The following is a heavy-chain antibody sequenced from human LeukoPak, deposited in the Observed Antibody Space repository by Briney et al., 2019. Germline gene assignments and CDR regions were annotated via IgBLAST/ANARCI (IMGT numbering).Heavy chain of an antibody. Sequence: HPSATLSLTCTVSGASISSSYWSWIRQPPGKGMEWLGFIFYSGTTNYHPSLKSRVTISVDTSKNQFSLKLSSGTAADTAVYYCARGGWNKFDYWGQGTLVSVSS. D-gene: IGHD3-22*01. J-gene: IGHJ4*02. CDR1: GASISSSY. CDR3: ARGGWNKFDY. CDR2: IFYSGTT. V-gene: IGHV4-59*01.